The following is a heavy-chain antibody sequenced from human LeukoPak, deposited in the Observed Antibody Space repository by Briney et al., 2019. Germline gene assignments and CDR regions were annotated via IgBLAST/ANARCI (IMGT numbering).Heavy chain of an antibody. CDR1: GYTFTSYG. D-gene: IGHD3-16*02. V-gene: IGHV1-18*01. J-gene: IGHJ4*02. CDR2: ISAYNGNT. Sequence: GASVRLSCKASGYTFTSYGMSWVRQAPGQGLEWMGWISAYNGNTNYAQKLQGRVTMTTDTSTSTAYMELRSLRSDDTAVYYGARDGSYIGGVIVSGDYWGQGTLVTVSS. CDR3: ARDGSYIGGVIVSGDY.